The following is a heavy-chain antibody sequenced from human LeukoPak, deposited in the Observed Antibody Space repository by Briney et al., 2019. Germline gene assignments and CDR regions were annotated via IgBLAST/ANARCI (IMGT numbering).Heavy chain of an antibody. D-gene: IGHD4/OR15-4a*01. Sequence: PGGSLRLSCTASGFTFSRYDMNWVRQAPGKGLEWVSYISIDYSTIYYAHSVKGRFTISRDTAKNSLYLQMNSLRVDDTAVYYCVREDGACGHHTFDLWGHGTMVTVSS. CDR2: ISIDYSTI. V-gene: IGHV3-48*03. CDR3: VREDGACGHHTFDL. CDR1: GFTFSRYD. J-gene: IGHJ3*01.